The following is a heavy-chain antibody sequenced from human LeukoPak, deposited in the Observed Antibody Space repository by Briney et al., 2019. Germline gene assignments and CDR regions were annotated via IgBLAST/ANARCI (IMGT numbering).Heavy chain of an antibody. CDR3: ARLSSSPVVPTDY. J-gene: IGHJ4*02. Sequence: PSETLSLTCAVYGGSFSGYYWSWIRQPPGKGLEWIGEINHSGSTNYNPSLKSRVTISVDTSKNQFSLKLSSVTAADTAVYYCARLSSSPVVPTDYWGQGTLVTVSS. D-gene: IGHD6-13*01. V-gene: IGHV4-34*01. CDR2: INHSGST. CDR1: GGSFSGYY.